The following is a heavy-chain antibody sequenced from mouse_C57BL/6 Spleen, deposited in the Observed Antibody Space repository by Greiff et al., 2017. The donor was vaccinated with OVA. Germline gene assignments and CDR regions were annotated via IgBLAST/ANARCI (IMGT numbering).Heavy chain of an antibody. V-gene: IGHV1-80*01. Sequence: QVQLQQSGAELVKPGASVKISCKASGYAFRSYWMNWVKQRPGKGLEWIGQIYPGDGDTNYNGTFKGKATLTADKSSSTAYMQLSSLTAEDSAGYFCARGDGSSKYYCDYWGQGTTLTGSS. CDR3: ARGDGSSKYYCDY. J-gene: IGHJ2*01. CDR1: GYAFRSYW. D-gene: IGHD1-1*01. CDR2: IYPGDGDT.